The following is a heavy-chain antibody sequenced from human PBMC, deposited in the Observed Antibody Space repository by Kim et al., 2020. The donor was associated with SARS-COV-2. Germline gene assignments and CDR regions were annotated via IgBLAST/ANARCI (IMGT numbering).Heavy chain of an antibody. CDR2: ISGNSGNI. J-gene: IGHJ4*02. CDR1: GFTFRTFA. CDR3: AIGVAIFGVPFDH. V-gene: IGHV3-23*01. D-gene: IGHD3-3*01. Sequence: GGSLRLSCAASGFTFRTFAMSWVRQAPGKGVQWVSIISGNSGNIYYADSVKGRFTISRDNSKNTLYLQLNSLRAEDTAVYYCAIGVAIFGVPFDHWGQGTLVTVSS.